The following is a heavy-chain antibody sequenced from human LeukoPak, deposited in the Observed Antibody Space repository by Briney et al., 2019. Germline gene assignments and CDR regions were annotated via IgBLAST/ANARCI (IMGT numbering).Heavy chain of an antibody. V-gene: IGHV1-2*02. CDR2: INPNSGGT. J-gene: IGHJ6*02. CDR3: ARALQLVPGLNYYYYGMDV. D-gene: IGHD6-13*01. CDR1: GYTFTGYY. Sequence: ASVKVSCKASGYTFTGYYMHWVRQAPGQGLEWMGWINPNSGGTNYAQKFQGRVTMTRDTSISTAYMELSRLRSDDTAVYYCARALQLVPGLNYYYYGMDVWGQGTTVTVSS.